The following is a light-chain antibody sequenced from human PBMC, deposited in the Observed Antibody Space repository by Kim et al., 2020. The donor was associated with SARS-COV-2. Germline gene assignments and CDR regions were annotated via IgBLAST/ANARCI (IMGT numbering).Light chain of an antibody. CDR1: QGISNY. V-gene: IGKV1-12*01. CDR3: QQTHSFPLT. Sequence: DIQMSQSPSSVSTSVGDRVTITCRASQGISNYLAWYQQKPGKAPTVLICGASTLQSGVPSRFSGSGSGTDFTLTISSLQPEDSASYYCQQTHSFPLTFGGGTKVDIK. CDR2: GAS. J-gene: IGKJ4*01.